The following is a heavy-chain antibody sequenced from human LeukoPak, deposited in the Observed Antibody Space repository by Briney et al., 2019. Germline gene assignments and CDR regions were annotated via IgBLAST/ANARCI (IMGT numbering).Heavy chain of an antibody. CDR2: ISHSGTT. D-gene: IGHD4/OR15-4a*01. CDR1: GYSISSIYY. V-gene: IGHV4-38-2*01. Sequence: SETLSLTCEVSGYSISSIYYWGWIRQSPEKGLEWIATISHSGTTYHNLSLKSRVTISMDTSKNHVFLRLTSVTAADTAIYYCARGTMAAGFDPWGQGTLVTVSS. CDR3: ARGTMAAGFDP. J-gene: IGHJ5*02.